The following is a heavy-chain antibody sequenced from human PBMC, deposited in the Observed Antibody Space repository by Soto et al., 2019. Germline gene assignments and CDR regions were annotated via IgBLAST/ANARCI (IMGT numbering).Heavy chain of an antibody. V-gene: IGHV4-34*01. CDR3: ARGRSSGWFYYYYMDV. CDR1: EGYFIGYY. Sequence: ASELKSLPYAVEEGYFIGYYLRWISQHPGKGLEWIGEINHSGSTNYNPSLKSRVTISVDTSKNQFSLKLSSVTAADTAVYYCARGRSSGWFYYYYMDVWGKGTTVTVSS. CDR2: INHSGST. J-gene: IGHJ6*03. D-gene: IGHD6-19*01.